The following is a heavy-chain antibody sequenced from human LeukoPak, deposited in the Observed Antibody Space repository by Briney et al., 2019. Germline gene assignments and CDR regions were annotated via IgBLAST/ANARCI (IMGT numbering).Heavy chain of an antibody. CDR1: GFTFSNYS. V-gene: IGHV3-30*02. CDR3: ARARDGYPIGYFDY. J-gene: IGHJ4*02. CDR2: IRYDGSNK. Sequence: GGSLRLSCAAAGFTFSNYSMNWVRQAPGKGLEWVAFIRYDGSNKYYADSVKGRFTISRDNSKNTLYLQMNSLRAEDTAVYYCARARDGYPIGYFDYWGQGTLVTVSS. D-gene: IGHD5-24*01.